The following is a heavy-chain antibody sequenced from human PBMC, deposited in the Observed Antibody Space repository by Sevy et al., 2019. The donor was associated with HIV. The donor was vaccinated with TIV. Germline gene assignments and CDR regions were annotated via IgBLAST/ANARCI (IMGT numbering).Heavy chain of an antibody. CDR1: GYAFTGYY. CDR2: INPISGGT. D-gene: IGHD3-3*01. V-gene: IGHV1-2*06. J-gene: IGHJ6*02. Sequence: ASVNVSCKASGYAFTGYYIHWVRQAPGQGLEWMGRINPISGGTDDSQTFQGRVTMSRDTSISTAYMDVTRLRSDDTAVYYCARAPTDFWTGGMDVWGQGTVVTVSS. CDR3: ARAPTDFWTGGMDV.